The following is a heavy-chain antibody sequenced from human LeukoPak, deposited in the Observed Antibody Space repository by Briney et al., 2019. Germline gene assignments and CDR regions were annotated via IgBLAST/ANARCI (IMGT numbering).Heavy chain of an antibody. J-gene: IGHJ4*02. Sequence: GGSLRLSCAASGFTFSSYGMHWVRQAPGKGLEWVAFIRYDGSNKYYADSVKGRFTISRDNSKNTLYLQMNSLRAEDTAVYYCAKQAVVVAARLAIDYWGQGTLVTVSS. CDR2: IRYDGSNK. CDR1: GFTFSSYG. D-gene: IGHD2-15*01. CDR3: AKQAVVVAARLAIDY. V-gene: IGHV3-30*02.